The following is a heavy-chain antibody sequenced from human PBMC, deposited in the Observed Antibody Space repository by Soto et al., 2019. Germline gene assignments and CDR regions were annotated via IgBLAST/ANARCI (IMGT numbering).Heavy chain of an antibody. V-gene: IGHV2-5*02. Sequence: SGPTLVNPTQTLTLXXTXXXXXXXXXXVXXGWIXXPPXXALEWLALIYWDDDKRYNPSLKSRLTITKDTSRNQVVLTMTNMDPVDTGTYYCARGFIALAGTTTVYFDYWGQGTLVTVS. CDR2: IYWDDDK. J-gene: IGHJ4*02. D-gene: IGHD6-19*01. CDR1: XXXXXXXXVX. CDR3: ARGFIALAGTTTVYFDY.